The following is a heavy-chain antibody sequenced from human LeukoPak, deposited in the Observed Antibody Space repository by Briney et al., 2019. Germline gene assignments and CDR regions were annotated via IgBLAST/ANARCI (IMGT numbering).Heavy chain of an antibody. Sequence: ASARVSCKTSGFTFKDYYIHWVRQAPAQGLEWMGWLNPYSGGTNYAQKFQGRVTLTRDTSITTAYMDLSSLTSDDTALYYCARALTRYSTAWYGYWGQGTLVTVSS. V-gene: IGHV1-2*02. CDR3: ARALTRYSTAWYGY. CDR1: GFTFKDYY. CDR2: LNPYSGGT. J-gene: IGHJ4*02. D-gene: IGHD6-19*01.